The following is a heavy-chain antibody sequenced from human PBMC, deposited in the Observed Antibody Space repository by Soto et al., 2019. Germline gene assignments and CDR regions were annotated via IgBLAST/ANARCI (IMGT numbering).Heavy chain of an antibody. J-gene: IGHJ4*02. D-gene: IGHD5-12*01. CDR2: IKQDGSAK. V-gene: IGHV3-7*01. CDR3: ALEYSAYGSYDY. Sequence: GGSLRLSCVASGFAFNTYWMSWFRQAPGKGLEWVANIKQDGSAKNYVDSVKGRFTISRDNAKNSLYLEMNSLRADDTALYYCALEYSAYGSYDYWGQGSLVTVSS. CDR1: GFAFNTYW.